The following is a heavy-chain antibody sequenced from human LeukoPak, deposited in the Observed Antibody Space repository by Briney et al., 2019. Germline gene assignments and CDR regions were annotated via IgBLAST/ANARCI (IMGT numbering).Heavy chain of an antibody. V-gene: IGHV4-59*08. CDR2: VSYSGST. D-gene: IGHD1-7*01. J-gene: IGHJ5*01. CDR1: DDSISTFY. CDR3: ARLPGTGNYGWFDP. Sequence: PSETLSLTCTVSDDSISTFYWSWIRQPAGKGLEWMGYVSYSGSTKYNPSLKSRITISSDTSKSQFSLKVNSVTAADTAVYYCARLPGTGNYGWFDPWGQGTLVIVSS.